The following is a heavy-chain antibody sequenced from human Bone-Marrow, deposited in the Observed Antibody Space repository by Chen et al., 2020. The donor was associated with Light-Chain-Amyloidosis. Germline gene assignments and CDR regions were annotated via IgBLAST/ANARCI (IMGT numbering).Heavy chain of an antibody. D-gene: IGHD6-13*01. V-gene: IGHV1-2*02. CDR3: ARDRRQQLVRGWFDP. CDR1: GYTLTGYY. Sequence: VRLVKSGAEGKKPGASVKVSGKASGYTLTGYYMHWVRQAPGQGLEWMGWINPNSGGTNYAQKFQGRVTMTRDTSISTAYMELSRLRSDDTAVYYCARDRRQQLVRGWFDPWGQGTLVTVSS. CDR2: INPNSGGT. J-gene: IGHJ5*02.